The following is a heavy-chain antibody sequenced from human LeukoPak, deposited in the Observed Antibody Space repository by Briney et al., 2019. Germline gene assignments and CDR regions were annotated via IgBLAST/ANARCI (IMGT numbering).Heavy chain of an antibody. CDR1: GFTFSSYG. J-gene: IGHJ4*02. Sequence: GGSVTLSCAASGFTFSSYGMHWVRLPPGGWRECVAFIRYDGSNKYYADSVTGRSTISRVNSTNTLYLQMNCLRAQDRAVYYCVKDSGSGSWNNFDYWGQGTLVTVSS. CDR3: VKDSGSGSWNNFDY. D-gene: IGHD6-13*01. V-gene: IGHV3-30*02. CDR2: IRYDGSNK.